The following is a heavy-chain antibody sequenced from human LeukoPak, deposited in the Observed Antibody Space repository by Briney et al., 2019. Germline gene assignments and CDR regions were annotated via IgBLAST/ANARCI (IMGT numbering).Heavy chain of an antibody. CDR1: EFSVGSNY. D-gene: IGHD3-10*01. J-gene: IGHJ4*02. V-gene: IGHV3-66*01. CDR3: ARYQRLGELDIPYYFDY. Sequence: GGSLRLSCAASEFSVGSNYMTWVRQAPGKGLEWVSLIYSGGSTYYADSVKGRFTISRDNSKNTLYLQMNSLRAEDTAVYYCARYQRLGELDIPYYFDYWGQGTLVTVSS. CDR2: IYSGGST.